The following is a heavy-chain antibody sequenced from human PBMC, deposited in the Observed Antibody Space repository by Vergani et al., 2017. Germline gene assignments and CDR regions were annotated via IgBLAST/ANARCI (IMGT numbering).Heavy chain of an antibody. D-gene: IGHD6-19*01. CDR1: GASIRSSNYY. CDR3: ARHSTVEWLVKLGWFNP. CDR2: IYYSGST. J-gene: IGHJ5*02. Sequence: QLQLQESGPGLVKTSATLSLTCSVSGASIRSSNYYWGWIRQPPGKGLEWIASIYYSGSTSYNPSLKSRFTISVDTSKNQFSMKLSSLTAADTAVYFCARHSTVEWLVKLGWFNPWGQGILVTFSS. V-gene: IGHV4-39*01.